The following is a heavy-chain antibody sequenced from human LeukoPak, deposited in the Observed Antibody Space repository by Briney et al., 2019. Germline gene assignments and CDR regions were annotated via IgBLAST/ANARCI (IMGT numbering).Heavy chain of an antibody. Sequence: GGSLRLSCAASGXTFSSYAMHWVRQAPGKGLEWVAVISYDGSNKYYADSVKGRFTISRDNSKNTLYLQMNSLRAEDTAVYYCARGGYSGYDFSVNFDYWGQGTLVTVSS. CDR1: GXTFSSYA. CDR2: ISYDGSNK. CDR3: ARGGYSGYDFSVNFDY. D-gene: IGHD5-12*01. V-gene: IGHV3-30-3*01. J-gene: IGHJ4*02.